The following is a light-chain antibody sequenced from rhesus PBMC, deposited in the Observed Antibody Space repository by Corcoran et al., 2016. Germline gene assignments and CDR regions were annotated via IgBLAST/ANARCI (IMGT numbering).Light chain of an antibody. CDR1: QSVSSY. Sequence: EIVMTQSPATLSLSPGERATLSCRASQSVSSYVAWSQQKPEQAPRLLIYGASRRATGIPDKFGGSGSWTDFTLTISSLEPEDCGVYHCQQYNDLLRTFGQGTKVEIK. J-gene: IGKJ1*01. V-gene: IGKV3S9*01. CDR3: QQYNDLLRT. CDR2: GAS.